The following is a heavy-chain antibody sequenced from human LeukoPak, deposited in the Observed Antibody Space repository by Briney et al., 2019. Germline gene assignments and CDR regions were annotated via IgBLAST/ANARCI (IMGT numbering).Heavy chain of an antibody. Sequence: SVKVSCKASGGTFSSYAISWVRHAPGQGLEWMGGIIPIFGTANYAQKFQGRVTITADESTSTAYMELSSLRSEDTAVYYCARSPITIFGVARIYSFDSWGQGTLVTVSS. CDR1: GGTFSSYA. D-gene: IGHD3-3*01. CDR3: ARSPITIFGVARIYSFDS. CDR2: IIPIFGTA. J-gene: IGHJ4*02. V-gene: IGHV1-69*13.